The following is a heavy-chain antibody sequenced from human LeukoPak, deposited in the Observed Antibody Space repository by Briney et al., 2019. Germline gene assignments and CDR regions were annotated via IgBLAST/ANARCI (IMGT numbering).Heavy chain of an antibody. CDR3: AREGFLEWLTGFDP. V-gene: IGHV4-59*01. D-gene: IGHD3-3*01. CDR1: GGPISSYY. J-gene: IGHJ5*02. CDR2: IYYSGST. Sequence: SETLSLTCTVSGGPISSYYWSWIRQPPGKGLEWIGYIYYSGSTNYNPSLKSRVTISVDTSKNQFSLKLSSVTAADTAVYYCAREGFLEWLTGFDPWGQGTLVTVSS.